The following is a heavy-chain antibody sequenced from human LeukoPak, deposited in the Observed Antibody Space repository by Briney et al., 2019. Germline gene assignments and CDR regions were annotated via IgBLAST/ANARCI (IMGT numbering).Heavy chain of an antibody. CDR2: IYTTGNT. CDR1: GGSISSGSYY. V-gene: IGHV4-61*09. D-gene: IGHD1-1*01. Sequence: PSETLSLTCTVSGGSISSGSYYWSWIRQPAGKGLEWIGHIYTTGNTNYNPSLNGRVSISRDTTKNLFSLRLRSVTAADTAVYFCARGRVSSSTWYSTYYYYFYMDVWGKGTTVTVSS. J-gene: IGHJ6*03. CDR3: ARGRVSSSTWYSTYYYYFYMDV.